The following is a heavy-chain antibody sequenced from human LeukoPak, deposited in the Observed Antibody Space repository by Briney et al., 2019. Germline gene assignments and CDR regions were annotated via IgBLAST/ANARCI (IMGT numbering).Heavy chain of an antibody. J-gene: IGHJ6*02. CDR1: GGSISSYY. CDR2: IYYSGST. D-gene: IGHD2-2*01. Sequence: SETLSLTCTVSGGSISSYYWSWIRQPPGKGREWIGYIYYSGSTNYNPSLKSRVTISVDTSKNQFSQKLSSVTAADTAVYYCARHYCSSTSCYAAYYYYGMDVWGQGTTVTVSS. CDR3: ARHYCSSTSCYAAYYYYGMDV. V-gene: IGHV4-59*08.